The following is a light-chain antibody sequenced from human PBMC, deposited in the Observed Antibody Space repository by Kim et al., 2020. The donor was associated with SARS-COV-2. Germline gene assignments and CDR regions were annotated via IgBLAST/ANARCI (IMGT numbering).Light chain of an antibody. Sequence: SRGESATPSCSASQSVGRNLAWYQQKPGQAPRLVIYGASTRATGVPARFSGSGYGTEFTLTISSLQSEDFAVYYCQQYNNWPPLTFGPGTKVDIK. CDR3: QQYNNWPPLT. CDR1: QSVGRN. CDR2: GAS. J-gene: IGKJ3*01. V-gene: IGKV3-15*01.